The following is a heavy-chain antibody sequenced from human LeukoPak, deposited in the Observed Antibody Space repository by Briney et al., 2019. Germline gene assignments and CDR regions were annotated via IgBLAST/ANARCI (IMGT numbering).Heavy chain of an antibody. D-gene: IGHD1-26*01. Sequence: SETLSLTCTVSGVSISSYYWSWVRHPPGKGLEWVGYIFYSGNTIYNPSFRSRVTLSADTSKNTFSLRLRSVTAADTAVYYCARLAAISGSDYPDDWGQGTLVTVSS. V-gene: IGHV4-59*08. CDR1: GVSISSYY. J-gene: IGHJ4*02. CDR2: IFYSGNT. CDR3: ARLAAISGSDYPDD.